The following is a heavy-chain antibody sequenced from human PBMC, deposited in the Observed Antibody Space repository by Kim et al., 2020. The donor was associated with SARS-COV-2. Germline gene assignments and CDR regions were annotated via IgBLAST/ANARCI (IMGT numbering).Heavy chain of an antibody. Sequence: YADSVGGRFTISRDNSRNTLYLNMNSLRVEDTALYYCVKEQRSGWYRTADYWGQGTLVSVSS. D-gene: IGHD6-19*01. J-gene: IGHJ4*02. V-gene: IGHV3-30*02. CDR3: VKEQRSGWYRTADY.